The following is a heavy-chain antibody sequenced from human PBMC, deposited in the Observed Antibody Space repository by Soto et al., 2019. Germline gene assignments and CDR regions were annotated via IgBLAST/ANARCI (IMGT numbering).Heavy chain of an antibody. J-gene: IGHJ3*02. CDR2: IYYSGNT. D-gene: IGHD2-2*01. CDR3: ARRGYCTSSSCPLGAFDI. CDR1: GGSISSYY. Sequence: SETLSLTCTVSGGSISSYYWNWIRQPPGKGLEWIGNIYYSGNTNYNPSLESRVTISIDTSKNQFSLRLNSVTAADTAVYFCARRGYCTSSSCPLGAFDIWAQG. V-gene: IGHV4-59*08.